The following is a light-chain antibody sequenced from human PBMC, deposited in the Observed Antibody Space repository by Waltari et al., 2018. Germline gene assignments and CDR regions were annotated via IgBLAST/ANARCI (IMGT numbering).Light chain of an antibody. J-gene: IGLJ3*02. V-gene: IGLV8-61*01. CDR2: KSN. CDR1: SGSVSTTSY. CDR3: LLYMGSGIWV. Sequence: QTVVTQEPSLSVSPGGTVTLTCALSSGSVSTTSYASWYHQTPGQAPRTLAYKSNCRSAGVPDRFSVSILGNKAVLTITGAKADDESDYYCLLYMGSGIWVFGGGTKLTVL.